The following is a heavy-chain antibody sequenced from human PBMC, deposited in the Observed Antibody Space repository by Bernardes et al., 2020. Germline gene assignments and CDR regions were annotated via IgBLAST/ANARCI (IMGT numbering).Heavy chain of an antibody. Sequence: SETLSLTCTVSGGSVSRNSWTWIRQPPGKGLEWIGYMSYNGNTNYNPSLQSRVSTVVDMSKNQFILRLTSVTAADTAVYYCARECGDYSWFDPWGQGILVTVSS. J-gene: IGHJ5*02. D-gene: IGHD4-17*01. V-gene: IGHV4-59*02. CDR1: GGSVSRNS. CDR3: ARECGDYSWFDP. CDR2: MSYNGNT.